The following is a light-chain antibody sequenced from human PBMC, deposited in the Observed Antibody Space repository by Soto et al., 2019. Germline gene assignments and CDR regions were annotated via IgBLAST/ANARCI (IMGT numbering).Light chain of an antibody. CDR1: QSVGSTY. J-gene: IGKJ1*01. CDR3: QQYGDSPWT. V-gene: IGKV3-20*01. CDR2: GAS. Sequence: EIVMTQSPATLSVSPGERATLSCRASQSVGSTYLAWYQRKPGQAPRLLIYGASSRATGIPDRFSGSGSGTDFTLTISRLEPEDFAVYYCQQYGDSPWTFGQGTKVDI.